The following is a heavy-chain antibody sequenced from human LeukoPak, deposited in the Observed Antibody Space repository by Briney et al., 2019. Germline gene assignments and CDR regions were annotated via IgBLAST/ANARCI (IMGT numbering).Heavy chain of an antibody. CDR2: INHSGST. CDR3: ARTGADIVVVPAYFDY. D-gene: IGHD2-2*01. J-gene: IGHJ4*02. CDR1: GGSISSGDYY. Sequence: SQTLSLTCTVSGGSISSGDYYWSWIRQPPGKGLEWLGEINHSGSTNYNPSLKSRVTISVDTSKNQFSLKLSSVTAADTAVYYCARTGADIVVVPAYFDYWGQGTLVTVSS. V-gene: IGHV4-30-4*01.